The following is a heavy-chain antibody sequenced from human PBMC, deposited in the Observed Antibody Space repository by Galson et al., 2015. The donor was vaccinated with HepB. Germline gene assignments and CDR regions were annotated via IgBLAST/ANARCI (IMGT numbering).Heavy chain of an antibody. CDR1: GFTIRDYW. J-gene: IGHJ5*02. D-gene: IGHD5/OR15-5a*01. CDR2: INEDVTEE. V-gene: IGHV3-7*03. Sequence: SLRLSCAASGFTIRDYWMSWVRQAPGKGLEWVANINEDVTEENYVGSVKGRFTISRDNANNLLYLQMNSLSAEDTAVYYCARVLRGGQDLDPWGQGTLVTVSS. CDR3: ARVLRGGQDLDP.